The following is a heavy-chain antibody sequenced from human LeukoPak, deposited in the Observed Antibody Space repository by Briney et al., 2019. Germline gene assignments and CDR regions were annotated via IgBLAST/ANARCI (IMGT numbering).Heavy chain of an antibody. CDR2: MNPNSGYA. D-gene: IGHD7-27*01. V-gene: IGHV1-8*03. CDR3: ARVWGSVDX. J-gene: IGHJ4*02. Sequence: ASVKVSCKASGYTFTKYDINWVRQATGQGLEWIGWMNPNSGYAGYAQKFQGRVTITRDTSINTAYMEMSSLRSEDTAVYYCARVWGSVDXWGQGTLVTVS. CDR1: GYTFTKYD.